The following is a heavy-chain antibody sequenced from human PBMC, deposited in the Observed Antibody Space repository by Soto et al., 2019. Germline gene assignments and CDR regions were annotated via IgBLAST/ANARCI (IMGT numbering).Heavy chain of an antibody. CDR3: ARSNDYGAKWDYYDMDV. Sequence: SGPTLVNRTQTLTLTCTFSGFSFSTSGMRVSWIRQPPGKALEWLARIDWDDDKLYSTSLKTRLTISKDTSTHQVVLTMTNMDPVDTATYYYARSNDYGAKWDYYDMDVWRKGTTVSVSS. CDR1: GFSFSTSGMR. V-gene: IGHV2-70*04. CDR2: IDWDDDK. D-gene: IGHD4-17*01. J-gene: IGHJ6*04.